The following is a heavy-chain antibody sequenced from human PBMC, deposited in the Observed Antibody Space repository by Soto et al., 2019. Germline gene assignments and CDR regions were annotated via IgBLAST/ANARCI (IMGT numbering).Heavy chain of an antibody. CDR2: INSDGSST. V-gene: IGHV3-74*01. D-gene: IGHD3-16*01. Sequence: PGGSLRLSCAASGFTFSSYWMHWVRQAPGKGLVWVSRINSDGSSTSYADSVKGRFTISRDNAKNTLYLQMNSLRAEDTAVYYCARVDIITFGGVNGMDVWGQGTTVTVSS. J-gene: IGHJ6*02. CDR1: GFTFSSYW. CDR3: ARVDIITFGGVNGMDV.